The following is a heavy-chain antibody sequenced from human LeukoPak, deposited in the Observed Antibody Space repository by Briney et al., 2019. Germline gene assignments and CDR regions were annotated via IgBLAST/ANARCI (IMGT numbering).Heavy chain of an antibody. Sequence: PRGSLRLSCAASGFTFSSYEMNWARQAPGKGLEWVSYISSSGSTIYYADSVKGRFTISRDNAKNSLYLQMNSLRAEDTAVYYCARGGWELAIDYWGQGTLVTVSS. CDR1: GFTFSSYE. V-gene: IGHV3-48*03. D-gene: IGHD1-26*01. CDR2: ISSSGSTI. J-gene: IGHJ4*02. CDR3: ARGGWELAIDY.